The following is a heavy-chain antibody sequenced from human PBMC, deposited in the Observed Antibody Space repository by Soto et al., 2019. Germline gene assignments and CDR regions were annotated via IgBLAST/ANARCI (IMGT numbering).Heavy chain of an antibody. V-gene: IGHV4-30-2*01. CDR2: IYHSGST. CDR1: GDSISSGGYS. J-gene: IGHJ3*02. Sequence: QLQLQESGSGLVKPSQTLSLTCAVSGDSISSGGYSWSWIRQPPGKGLEWIGYIYHSGSTYYNPSLKSRVTISVDRSDNQFSLKLSSVTAADTAVYYCARVSIPEAFDIWVQGTMVTVSS. CDR3: ARVSIPEAFDI.